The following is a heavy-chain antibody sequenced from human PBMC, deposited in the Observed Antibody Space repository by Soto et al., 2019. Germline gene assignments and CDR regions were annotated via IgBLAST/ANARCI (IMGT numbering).Heavy chain of an antibody. J-gene: IGHJ6*02. CDR3: AAKRFFEVGGRL. V-gene: IGHV3-74*01. CDR1: GATFRNYW. Sequence: EVQLVESGGGLVQPGESLRLSCAGAGATFRNYWMHWVRQAPGKGLEWVSCTNVDGSNRTYADSVKGRFTISRDNDKNTFFQQMNMLRDEDTAVYYWAAKRFFEVGGRLWGQGTKVTVSS. D-gene: IGHD3-9*01. CDR2: TNVDGSNR.